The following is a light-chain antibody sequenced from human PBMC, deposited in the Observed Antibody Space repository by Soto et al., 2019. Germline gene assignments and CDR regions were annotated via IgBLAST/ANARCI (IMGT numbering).Light chain of an antibody. V-gene: IGKV3-20*01. J-gene: IGKJ1*01. CDR1: QSVSSSY. CDR2: GAS. CDR3: QQYGSSPLT. Sequence: EIVLTQSPGTLSLSPGERATLSFRASQSVSSSYLAWYQQKPGQAPRLLIYGASSRATGIPDRFSGSGSGTDFTLTISRLEPEDFAVYYCQQYGSSPLTFGQGTKVDI.